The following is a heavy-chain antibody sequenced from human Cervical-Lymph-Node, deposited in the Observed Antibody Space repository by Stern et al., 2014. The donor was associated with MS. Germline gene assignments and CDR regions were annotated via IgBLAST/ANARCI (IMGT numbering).Heavy chain of an antibody. CDR3: ARAANASFDY. CDR1: GFTFSRYW. V-gene: IGHV3-7*01. J-gene: IGHJ4*02. CDR2: MKQDGSEK. D-gene: IGHD2-2*01. Sequence: MQLVQSGGGLVQPGGSLRLSCVASGFTFSRYWMTWVRQAPGKGLEWVAYMKQDGSEKDYVDSVTGRFTISRDNAKNSLYLQMNSLRAEDTAVYYCARAANASFDYWGQGTLVTVSS.